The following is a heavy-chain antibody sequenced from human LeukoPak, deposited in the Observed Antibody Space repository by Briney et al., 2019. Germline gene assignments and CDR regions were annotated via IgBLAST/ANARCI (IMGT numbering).Heavy chain of an antibody. CDR1: GFTFSSYG. J-gene: IGHJ4*02. D-gene: IGHD1-14*01. Sequence: GGSLRLSCAASGFTFSSYGMHWIRQAPGKGLEWVSYISLSGSPTLYADSVKGRFTVSRDNAKSSLHLQMNSLRAEDTAGYYCSEDPEAGGSSELGYWGQGTLVTVSS. CDR3: SEDPEAGGSSELGY. V-gene: IGHV3-48*04. CDR2: ISLSGSPT.